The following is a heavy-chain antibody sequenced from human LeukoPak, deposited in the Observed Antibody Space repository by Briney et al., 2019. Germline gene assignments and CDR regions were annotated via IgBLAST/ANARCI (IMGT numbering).Heavy chain of an antibody. Sequence: PSETLSLTCAVSGYSISSSNWWGWIRQPPGKGLEWIGYIYYSGSTNYNPSLKSRVTMSVDTSKNQFSLKLSSVTALDTAVYYCARPPLWFGELSPYYFDYWGQGTLVTVSS. J-gene: IGHJ4*02. CDR2: IYYSGST. CDR3: ARPPLWFGELSPYYFDY. CDR1: GYSISSSNW. D-gene: IGHD3-10*01. V-gene: IGHV4-28*06.